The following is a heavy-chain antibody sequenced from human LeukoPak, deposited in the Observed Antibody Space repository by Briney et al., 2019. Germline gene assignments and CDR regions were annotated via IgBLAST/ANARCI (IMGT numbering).Heavy chain of an antibody. CDR2: ISAYNGNT. V-gene: IGHV1-18*01. D-gene: IGHD6-13*01. CDR3: ARSVEKQQLVPRDYYYYYMDV. CDR1: GYTFTSYG. J-gene: IGHJ6*03. Sequence: GASVKVSCKASGYTFTSYGISWVRQAPGQGLEWMGWISAYNGNTNYAQKLQGRVTMTTDTSTSTAYMELRSLRSDDTAVYYCARSVEKQQLVPRDYYYYYMDVWGKGTTVTVSS.